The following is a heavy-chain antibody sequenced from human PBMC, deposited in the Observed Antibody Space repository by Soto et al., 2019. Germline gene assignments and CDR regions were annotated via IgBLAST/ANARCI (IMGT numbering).Heavy chain of an antibody. V-gene: IGHV4-30-4*01. CDR1: GGSISSGDYY. CDR3: ARAADYSNCFYRYYYYYGMDV. J-gene: IGHJ6*02. D-gene: IGHD4-4*01. Sequence: QVQLQESGPGLVKPSQTLSLTCTVSGGSISSGDYYWSWIRQPPGKGLEWIGYIYYSGSTYYNPCLKRLVTIAAEPSKNQFSLKLSSVTDADPAVYYCARAADYSNCFYRYYYYYGMDVWGQGTTVTVSS. CDR2: IYYSGST.